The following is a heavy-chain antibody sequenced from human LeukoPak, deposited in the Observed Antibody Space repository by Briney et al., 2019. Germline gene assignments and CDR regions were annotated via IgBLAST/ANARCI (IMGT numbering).Heavy chain of an antibody. CDR3: ASKGGFDD. J-gene: IGHJ4*02. Sequence: GGSLRLSCAASGFSFSSYEMNWVRQAPGKGLEWVSYISSSGSAIFHADSVKGRFTISRDNAKNSLFLQMNSLRAEDTAFYYCASKGGFDDWGQGTLVTVSS. CDR1: GFSFSSYE. D-gene: IGHD2-15*01. V-gene: IGHV3-48*03. CDR2: ISSSGSAI.